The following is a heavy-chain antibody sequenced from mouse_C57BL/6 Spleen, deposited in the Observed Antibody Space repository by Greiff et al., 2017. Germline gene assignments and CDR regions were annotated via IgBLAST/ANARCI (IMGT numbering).Heavy chain of an antibody. CDR3: ARPLLSYWYFDV. CDR2: INPDSSTI. Sequence: EADGVDFSRYWMSWVRRAPGKGLEWIGEINPDSSTINYAPSLKDKFIISRDNAKNTLYLQMSKVRSEDTALYYCARPLLSYWYFDVWGTGTTGTVSS. CDR1: GVDFSRYW. J-gene: IGHJ1*03. D-gene: IGHD2-10*01. V-gene: IGHV4-1*01.